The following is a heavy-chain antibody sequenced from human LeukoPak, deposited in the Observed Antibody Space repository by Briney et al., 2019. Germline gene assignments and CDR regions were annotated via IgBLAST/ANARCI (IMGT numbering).Heavy chain of an antibody. V-gene: IGHV1-2*02. Sequence: ASVKVSCKASGYTFTGYYMHWVRQAPGQGLEWMGWINPNSGGTNYAQKFQGRVTMTRDTSISTAYMELSRLRSDDTAVYYCARDHHMAVAGTGDYYYYHYMDVWGKGTTVTVSS. J-gene: IGHJ6*03. D-gene: IGHD6-19*01. CDR1: GYTFTGYY. CDR2: INPNSGGT. CDR3: ARDHHMAVAGTGDYYYYHYMDV.